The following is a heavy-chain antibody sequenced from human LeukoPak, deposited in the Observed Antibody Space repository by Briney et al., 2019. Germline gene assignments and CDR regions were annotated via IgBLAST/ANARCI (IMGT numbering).Heavy chain of an antibody. J-gene: IGHJ3*02. CDR2: INPNSGGT. CDR1: GYTFTGYY. Sequence: ASVKVSCKASGYTFTGYYMHWVRQAPGQGLEWMGWINPNSGGTNYAQKFQGRVTMTRDTSISTAYMELSRLRSDDTAVYYCARARFRAYYGSGSTGSFDIWGQGTMVTVSS. V-gene: IGHV1-2*02. CDR3: ARARFRAYYGSGSTGSFDI. D-gene: IGHD3-10*01.